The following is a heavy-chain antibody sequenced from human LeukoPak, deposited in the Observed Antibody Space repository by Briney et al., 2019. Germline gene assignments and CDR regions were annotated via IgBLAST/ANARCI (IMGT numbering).Heavy chain of an antibody. Sequence: SETLSLTCAVYGGSFSGYYWSWIRQPPGKGLEWIGEINHSGSTNYNPSLKSRVTISVDTSKNQFSLKLSSVTAADTAVYYCARGRGYYYDSSGRVYFDYWGQGTLVTVSS. CDR3: ARGRGYYYDSSGRVYFDY. V-gene: IGHV4-34*01. D-gene: IGHD3-22*01. CDR1: GGSFSGYY. J-gene: IGHJ4*02. CDR2: INHSGST.